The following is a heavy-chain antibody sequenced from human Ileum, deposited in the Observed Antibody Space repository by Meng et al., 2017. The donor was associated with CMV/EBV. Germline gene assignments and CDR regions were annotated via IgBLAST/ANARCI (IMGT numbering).Heavy chain of an antibody. CDR3: ASGKSNLEY. CDR2: FNHYGST. D-gene: IGHD4-11*01. V-gene: IGHV4-34*01. J-gene: IGHJ4*02. CDR1: GGSFSGYY. Sequence: QVQLPEWGAGLLTPSETLSLTCAVYGGSFSGYYWSWIRKVPGKGLEWIGEFNHYGSTNYNPSLKSRVTISVDTSKNQFSLNLSSVTAADTAVYYCASGKSNLEYWGQGTLVTVSS.